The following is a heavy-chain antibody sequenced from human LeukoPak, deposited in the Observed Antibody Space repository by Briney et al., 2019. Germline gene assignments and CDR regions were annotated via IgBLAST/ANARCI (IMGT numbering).Heavy chain of an antibody. V-gene: IGHV3-7*01. D-gene: IGHD2/OR15-2a*01. J-gene: IGHJ6*03. CDR3: ARGKISEYYYYYYMDV. Sequence: GGSLRLSCAASGFTFSSHWMSWVRQAPGKGLKWVANIKQDGSEKYYVDSVKGRFTISRDNAKNSLYLQMNSLRAEDTAVYYCARGKISEYYYYYYMDVWGKGTTVTVSS. CDR1: GFTFSSHW. CDR2: IKQDGSEK.